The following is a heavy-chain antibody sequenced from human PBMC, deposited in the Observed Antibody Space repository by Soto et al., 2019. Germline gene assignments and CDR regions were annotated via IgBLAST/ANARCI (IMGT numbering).Heavy chain of an antibody. CDR2: IIPIFGTA. V-gene: IGHV1-69*01. CDR3: ARERYYGSVSYSLQGGNCFDP. D-gene: IGHD3-10*01. Sequence: QVQLVQSGAEVKKPGSSVKVSCRASGGTFSSYAISWVRQAPGQGLEWMGGIIPIFGTANYAQKFQGRVTITADESTSAAYMELSSLRSEDTAVYYCARERYYGSVSYSLQGGNCFDPWGQGTMVTVSS. CDR1: GGTFSSYA. J-gene: IGHJ5*02.